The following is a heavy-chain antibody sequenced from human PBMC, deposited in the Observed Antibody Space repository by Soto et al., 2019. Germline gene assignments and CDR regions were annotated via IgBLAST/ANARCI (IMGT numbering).Heavy chain of an antibody. J-gene: IGHJ4*02. D-gene: IGHD5-18*01. V-gene: IGHV5-51*01. Sequence: GESLKISCKGSGYSFTSYWIGWVRQMPGKGLEWMGIIYPGDSDTRYSPSFQGQVTISADKSISTAYLQWSSLKASDTAMYYCARQINPALDSYGFLNWGQGTLVTVSS. CDR2: IYPGDSDT. CDR3: ARQINPALDSYGFLN. CDR1: GYSFTSYW.